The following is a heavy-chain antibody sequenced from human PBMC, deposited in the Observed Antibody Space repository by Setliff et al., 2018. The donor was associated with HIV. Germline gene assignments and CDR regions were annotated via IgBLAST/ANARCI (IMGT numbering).Heavy chain of an antibody. J-gene: IGHJ6*03. D-gene: IGHD3-9*01. CDR2: ITADNGNT. CDR3: ARDHYDILTGYYRTYYYMDV. CDR1: GYTFNNYG. V-gene: IGHV1-18*01. Sequence: ASVKVSCKASGYTFNNYGICWVRQAPGQGLEWMGWITADNGNTDYAQKFQGRATMTTDTSTTTAYMELRTLRFDDTAVYYCARDHYDILTGYYRTYYYMDVWGKGTTVTVSS.